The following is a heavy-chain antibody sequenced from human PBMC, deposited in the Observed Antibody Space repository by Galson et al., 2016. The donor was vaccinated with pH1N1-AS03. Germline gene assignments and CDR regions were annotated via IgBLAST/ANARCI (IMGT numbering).Heavy chain of an antibody. Sequence: ETLSLTCAVSGGSFSGYYWSWVRQPPGKGLEWIGEISHSGSTKYNPSLKSRVAISIHTSKNQFSLTVTSVTAADTAIYYCARGVDSFNVFVFEMWGRGTMVTVSS. D-gene: IGHD2-15*01. CDR1: GGSFSGYY. CDR3: ARGVDSFNVFVFEM. CDR2: ISHSGST. J-gene: IGHJ3*02. V-gene: IGHV4-34*01.